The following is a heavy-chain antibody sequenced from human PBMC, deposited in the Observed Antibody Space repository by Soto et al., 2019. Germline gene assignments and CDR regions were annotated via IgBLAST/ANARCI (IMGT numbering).Heavy chain of an antibody. D-gene: IGHD3-10*01. J-gene: IGHJ6*03. CDR3: ARHGEIIMVDPPQYYYMDV. CDR2: IYPGDSDT. CDR1: GYSFTSYW. V-gene: IGHV5-51*01. Sequence: PGESLKISCKGSGYSFTSYWIAWVRHVPEKGLEWMGIIYPGDSDTTYSPSFQGQVTISADKSISTAYLQWSSLKASDTAMYYCARHGEIIMVDPPQYYYMDVWGKGTTVTVSS.